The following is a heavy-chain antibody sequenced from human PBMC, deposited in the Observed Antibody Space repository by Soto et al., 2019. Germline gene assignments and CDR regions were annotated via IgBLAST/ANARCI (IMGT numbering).Heavy chain of an antibody. CDR2: IYYSGST. CDR3: ARHGEGIQLWLYWDY. V-gene: IGHV4-39*01. J-gene: IGHJ4*02. CDR1: GGSISSSSYY. Sequence: QLQLQESGPGLVKPSETLSLTCTVSGGSISSSSYYWGWIRQPPGKGLEWIGSIYYSGSTYYNPSLKSRVTISVDTSKNQFSLKLSSVTAADTAVYYCARHGEGIQLWLYWDYWGQGTLVTVSS. D-gene: IGHD5-18*01.